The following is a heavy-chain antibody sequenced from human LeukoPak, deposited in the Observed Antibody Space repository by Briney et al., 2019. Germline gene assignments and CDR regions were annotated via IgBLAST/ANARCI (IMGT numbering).Heavy chain of an antibody. Sequence: SETLSLTCTASGGSLSRYYWSWLRQPPGKGLEWIGYIYYIGSTNYNPSLKSRVTISAHTSKHTFSLTLSSVTAADTAVYYCARWQPPFDYWGQGTLVTVSS. D-gene: IGHD5-12*01. V-gene: IGHV4-59*01. CDR2: IYYIGST. J-gene: IGHJ4*02. CDR1: GGSLSRYY. CDR3: ARWQPPFDY.